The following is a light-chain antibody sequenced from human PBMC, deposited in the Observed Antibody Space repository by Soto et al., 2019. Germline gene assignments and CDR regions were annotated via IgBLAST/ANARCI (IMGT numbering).Light chain of an antibody. CDR1: QTIGRNY. J-gene: IGKJ4*01. CDR2: GTS. Sequence: VLTQSPGTRSLSPGETATLSCRASQTIGRNYLAWYQQKPGQAPRLLIFGTSTRATGIPDRFSGSGSGTDFTLSSSRLEPEDFAVYYCKQYASAPLLTVGGGTKVEIK. V-gene: IGKV3-20*01. CDR3: KQYASAPLLT.